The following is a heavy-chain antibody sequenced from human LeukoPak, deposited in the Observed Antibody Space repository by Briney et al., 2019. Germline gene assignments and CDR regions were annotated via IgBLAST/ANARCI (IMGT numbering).Heavy chain of an antibody. J-gene: IGHJ4*02. CDR3: ARDPTTVVTLPYYFDD. V-gene: IGHV4-34*01. CDR1: GGSFIGSH. Sequence: SETLSLTCAVSGGSFIGSHWNWIRQPPGKGLEWIGEINHSGNTNYNPFLKSRVTISVDTSKNQFSLKLRSVTAADTAVYYCARDPTTVVTLPYYFDDWGQGTLVTVSS. CDR2: INHSGNT. D-gene: IGHD4-23*01.